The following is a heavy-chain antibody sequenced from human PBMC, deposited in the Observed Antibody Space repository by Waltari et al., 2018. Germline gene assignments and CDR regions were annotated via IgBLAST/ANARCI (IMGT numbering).Heavy chain of an antibody. V-gene: IGHV3-53*01. CDR1: GFTVSSNY. CDR3: ARPDDGDYRVAFDI. D-gene: IGHD4-17*01. J-gene: IGHJ3*02. CDR2: ICGGGST. Sequence: EVQLVESGGGLIQPGGSLRLSCAASGFTVSSNYMRWVRQAPGKGLEGVSVICGGGSTSDADTVKGRFTITREKSKNTLNLQMNRLRAEDTAVYYCARPDDGDYRVAFDIWGQGTMVTVSS.